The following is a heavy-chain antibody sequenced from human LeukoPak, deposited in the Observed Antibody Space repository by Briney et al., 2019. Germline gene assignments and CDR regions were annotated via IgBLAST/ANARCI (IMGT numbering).Heavy chain of an antibody. CDR3: ARLSDQRAFDI. Sequence: GESLKISCNGSGYSLTSYWIGWVRQMPGNGLEWMVIIYPGDSDTRYSASFQVQVTISADKSISTAYLQWSSLKASDPAMYYCARLSDQRAFDIWGQGTMVTVSS. V-gene: IGHV5-51*01. CDR2: IYPGDSDT. J-gene: IGHJ3*02. CDR1: GYSLTSYW. D-gene: IGHD5/OR15-5a*01.